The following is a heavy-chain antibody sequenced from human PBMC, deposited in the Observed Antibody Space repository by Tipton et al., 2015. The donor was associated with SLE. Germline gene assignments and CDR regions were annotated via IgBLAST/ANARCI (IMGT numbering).Heavy chain of an antibody. Sequence: TLSLTCTVSGGSISSGGYYWSWFRQHPGKGLEWIGYIYYSGSTYYNPSLKSRVTISVDTSKNQFSLKLSSVTAADTAVYYCAGTNYDVLTGYHRVDTFDIWGQGTMVTVSS. J-gene: IGHJ3*02. D-gene: IGHD3-9*01. CDR3: AGTNYDVLTGYHRVDTFDI. CDR1: GGSISSGGYY. CDR2: IYYSGST. V-gene: IGHV4-31*03.